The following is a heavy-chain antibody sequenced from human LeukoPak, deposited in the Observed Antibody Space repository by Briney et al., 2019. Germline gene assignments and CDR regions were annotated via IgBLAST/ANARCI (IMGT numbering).Heavy chain of an antibody. CDR2: ISSSSSTI. J-gene: IGHJ6*02. Sequence: GGSLRLSCAASGFDFTSAWMSWVRQAPGKGLEWVSYISSSSSTIYYADSVKGRFTISRDNAKNSLYLQMNSLRDEDTAVYYCASLFRDCSGGSCYFHNYYYGMDVWGQGTTVTVSS. D-gene: IGHD2-15*01. CDR3: ASLFRDCSGGSCYFHNYYYGMDV. CDR1: GFDFTSAW. V-gene: IGHV3-48*02.